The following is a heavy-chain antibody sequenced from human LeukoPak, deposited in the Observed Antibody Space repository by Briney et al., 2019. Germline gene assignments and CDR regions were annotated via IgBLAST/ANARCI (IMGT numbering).Heavy chain of an antibody. CDR2: ISSVSSYI. D-gene: IGHD5-18*01. V-gene: IGHV3-21*01. J-gene: IGHJ5*02. CDR1: GFTFSTYG. Sequence: GGSLRLSCAASGFTFSTYGMGWVRQAPGKGLEWVSSISSVSSYIYYADSLKGRFTISRDNAKNSLYLQMNSLRAEDTAVYYCARALEDTYGFWFDPWGQGTLVTVSS. CDR3: ARALEDTYGFWFDP.